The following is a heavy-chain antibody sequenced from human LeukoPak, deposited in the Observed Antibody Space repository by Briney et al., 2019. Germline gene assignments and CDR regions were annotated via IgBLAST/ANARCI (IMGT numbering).Heavy chain of an antibody. CDR3: ARHFGTGDNFDY. Sequence: ASVKVSCKASGYTFTGYYMHWVRQAPGQGLEWMGWMHPNGGDTGYAQKFQGRVTMTRNTSISTAYMELSSLRPEDTAVYYCARHFGTGDNFDYWGQGTLLIVSS. CDR1: GYTFTGYY. V-gene: IGHV1-8*02. D-gene: IGHD1-1*01. J-gene: IGHJ4*02. CDR2: MHPNGGDT.